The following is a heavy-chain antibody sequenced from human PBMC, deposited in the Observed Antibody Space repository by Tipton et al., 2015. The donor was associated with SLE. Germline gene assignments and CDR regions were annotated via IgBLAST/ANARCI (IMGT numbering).Heavy chain of an antibody. V-gene: IGHV4-59*08. CDR1: GGSISSYY. Sequence: TLSLTCTVSGGSISSYYWSWIRQPPGKGLEWIGYIYYSGNTNYNPSLKSRVTISVDASKNQFSLKLSSVTAADTAVYYCARHAGIAARRDAVDIWGQGTMVTVSS. D-gene: IGHD6-6*01. J-gene: IGHJ3*02. CDR3: ARHAGIAARRDAVDI. CDR2: IYYSGNT.